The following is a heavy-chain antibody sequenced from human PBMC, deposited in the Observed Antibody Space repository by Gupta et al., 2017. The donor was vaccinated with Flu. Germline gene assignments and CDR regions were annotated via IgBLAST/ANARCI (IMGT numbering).Heavy chain of an antibody. V-gene: IGHV3-30*03. CDR3: AVQRHPGLWVSYSMDV. D-gene: IGHD3-16*01. CDR1: GSFCTYYL. J-gene: IGHJ6*03. CDR2: VSYDGSIK. Sequence: QEQVMESGGGVVEPGRSLRLSCGASGSFCTYYLIQGVGQAPGKGLEWVASVSYDGSIKTFSDSVRGRFTTSRDSARTTVSLQMNSLRLEDTAVYYCAVQRHPGLWVSYSMDVWGHGIMVTVS.